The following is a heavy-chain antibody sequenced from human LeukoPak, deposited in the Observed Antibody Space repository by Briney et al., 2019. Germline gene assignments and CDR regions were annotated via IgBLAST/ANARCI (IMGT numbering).Heavy chain of an antibody. CDR2: IKSKSGGGTT. CDR3: PTDQTCDI. Sequence: PGGSLRLSCAAFGLSFNNPWMSWVSQAPGKGLEWVGRIKSKSGGGTTDYAAPVKGRFIISRDDSKNTLYLQMNSLKTEDTAVYYCPTDQTCDIWGQGTMVTVSS. V-gene: IGHV3-15*01. CDR1: GLSFNNPW. J-gene: IGHJ3*02.